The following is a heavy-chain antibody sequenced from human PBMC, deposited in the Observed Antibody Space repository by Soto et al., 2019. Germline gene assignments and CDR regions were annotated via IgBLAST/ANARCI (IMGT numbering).Heavy chain of an antibody. Sequence: QITLKESGPASLKPTQTLTLTCSFSGFSLSTEGVGVNWIRQPPGKALEWLALIYWDDDKRYSPSLQSRLTITKDTSKNQVVLTLTNINPVDTGTYFCARSVRGVTMDVWGQGTAVTVSS. CDR1: GFSLSTEGVG. CDR2: IYWDDDK. J-gene: IGHJ6*02. CDR3: ARSVRGVTMDV. D-gene: IGHD3-10*01. V-gene: IGHV2-5*02.